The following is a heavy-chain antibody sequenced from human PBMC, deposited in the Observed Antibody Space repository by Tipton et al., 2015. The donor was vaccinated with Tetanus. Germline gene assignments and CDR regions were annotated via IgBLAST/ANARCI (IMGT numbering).Heavy chain of an antibody. J-gene: IGHJ4*02. CDR3: ARSKLLWFGESLSGFDS. V-gene: IGHV4-34*01. CDR1: GASFSDYY. CDR2: INHSGNT. Sequence: LRLSCAVYGASFSDYYRSWIRQAPGKGLEWIGEINHSGNTNHNPSLKSRVTLSVDTSKNQFSLKLNSVTAADTAMYYCARSKLLWFGESLSGFDSWGQGTLVTVSA. D-gene: IGHD3-10*01.